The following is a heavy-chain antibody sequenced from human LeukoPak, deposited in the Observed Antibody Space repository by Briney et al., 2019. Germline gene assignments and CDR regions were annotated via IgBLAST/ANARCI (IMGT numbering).Heavy chain of an antibody. V-gene: IGHV1-24*01. D-gene: IGHD3-9*01. J-gene: IGHJ5*02. CDR3: GIGRKFDWLLCHH. CDR1: GYTLTDVS. CDR2: FDPEGGET. Sequence: ASVKVSCKISGYTLTDVSMHWVRQAPGKWLEWMGGFDPEGGETVYAQKFQGRVTMTEDPSADAAYMELRSLSSEDTAVYYCGIGRKFDWLLCHHWGQGTLVTVSS.